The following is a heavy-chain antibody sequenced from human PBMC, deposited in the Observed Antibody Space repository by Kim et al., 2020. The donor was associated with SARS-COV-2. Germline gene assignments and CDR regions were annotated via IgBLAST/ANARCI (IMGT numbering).Heavy chain of an antibody. J-gene: IGHJ6*02. CDR3: TKVAAPGNNYYGMDV. V-gene: IGHV3-73*01. Sequence: AASVRGRFTISRDDSKNTAYLQMNSLKTEDTAVYYCTKVAAPGNNYYGMDVWGQGTTVTVSS. D-gene: IGHD6-13*01.